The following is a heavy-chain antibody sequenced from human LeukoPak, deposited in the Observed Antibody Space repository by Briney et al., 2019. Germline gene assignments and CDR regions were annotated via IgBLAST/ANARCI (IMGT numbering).Heavy chain of an antibody. V-gene: IGHV4-59*01. D-gene: IGHD6-13*01. J-gene: IGHJ4*02. CDR2: IYYSGST. CDR1: GGSISSYY. Sequence: SETLPLTCTVSGGSISSYYWSWIRQPPGKGLEYIGYIYYSGSTNYNPSLKSRVTISVDTSKNQFSLKLSSVTAADTAVYYCARGAAGTTYGYFDYWGQGTLVTVSS. CDR3: ARGAAGTTYGYFDY.